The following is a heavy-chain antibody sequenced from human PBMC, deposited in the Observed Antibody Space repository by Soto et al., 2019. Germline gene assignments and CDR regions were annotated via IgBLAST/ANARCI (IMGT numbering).Heavy chain of an antibody. CDR1: GYSFTDYW. CDR2: IYPGDSDA. V-gene: IGHV5-51*01. CDR3: ARQADYNILTGYFYYFDY. Sequence: GESLKISCKSSGYSFTDYWIGWVRQMPGKGLEWMGIIYPGDSDARYSPSFQGQVTISVDTSINTAFLRWNSLTASDTAMYYCARQADYNILTGYFYYFDYCGQGSLVTAS. J-gene: IGHJ4*02. D-gene: IGHD3-9*01.